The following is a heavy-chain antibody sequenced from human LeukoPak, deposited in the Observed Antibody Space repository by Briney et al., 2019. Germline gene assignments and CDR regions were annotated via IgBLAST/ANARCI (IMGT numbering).Heavy chain of an antibody. D-gene: IGHD3-9*01. Sequence: PGESLRLSCAASGFTFSSYWMSWVRQAPGKGLEWVANIKQDGSEKYYVDSVKGRFTISRDNAKNSLYLQMNSLRAEDTAVYYCARDFLGDFGWFTGSFDYWGQGTLVTVSS. CDR1: GFTFSSYW. CDR3: ARDFLGDFGWFTGSFDY. CDR2: IKQDGSEK. V-gene: IGHV3-7*01. J-gene: IGHJ4*02.